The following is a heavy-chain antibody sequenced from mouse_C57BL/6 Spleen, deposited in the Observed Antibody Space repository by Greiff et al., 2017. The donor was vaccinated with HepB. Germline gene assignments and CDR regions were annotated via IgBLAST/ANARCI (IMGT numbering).Heavy chain of an antibody. D-gene: IGHD1-1*01. Sequence: EVQLVESGGDLVKPGGSLKLSCAASGFTFSSYGMSWVRQTPDKRLEWVATISSGGSYTYYPDSVKGRFTISRANAKNTLYLQMSSLKSEDTAMYYCARPGSSYDYWYFDVWGTGTTVTVSS. CDR3: ARPGSSYDYWYFDV. CDR2: ISSGGSYT. CDR1: GFTFSSYG. J-gene: IGHJ1*03. V-gene: IGHV5-6*01.